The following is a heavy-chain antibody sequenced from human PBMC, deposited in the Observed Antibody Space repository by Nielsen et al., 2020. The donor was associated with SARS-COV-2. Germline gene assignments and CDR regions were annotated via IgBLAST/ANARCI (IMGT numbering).Heavy chain of an antibody. CDR1: GYTFTCYY. V-gene: IGHV1-69*13. J-gene: IGHJ6*02. D-gene: IGHD3-3*01. CDR2: IITIFGTA. CDR3: ARSVKEYVRTYYDFWSGYYPYYYGMDV. Sequence: SVKVSCKASGYTFTCYYVHWGRKAPGQGLEWMGGIITIFGTANYAQKFQGRVTITADESTITAYMELSSLRSEDTAVYYCARSVKEYVRTYYDFWSGYYPYYYGMDVWGQGTTVTVSS.